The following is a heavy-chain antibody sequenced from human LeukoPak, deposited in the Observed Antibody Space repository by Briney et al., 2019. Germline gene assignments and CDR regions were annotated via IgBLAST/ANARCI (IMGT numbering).Heavy chain of an antibody. CDR3: ARGTYYVWADCAFDI. J-gene: IGHJ3*02. D-gene: IGHD3-16*01. V-gene: IGHV3-64*01. CDR1: GFTFSSYA. CDR2: ISSNGGST. Sequence: GGSLRLSCAASGFTFSSYAMHWVRQALGKGLEYVSAISSNGGSTYYANSVKGRFTISRDNSKNTLYLQMGSLRAEDMAVYYCARGTYYVWADCAFDIWGQGTMVTVSS.